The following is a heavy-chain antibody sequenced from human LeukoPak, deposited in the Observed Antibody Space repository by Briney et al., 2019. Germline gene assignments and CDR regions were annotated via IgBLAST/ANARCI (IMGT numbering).Heavy chain of an antibody. J-gene: IGHJ1*01. Sequence: SETLSLTCTVSGGSISSSSYYWGWIRQPPGKGLEWIGSIYYSGSTYYNPSLKSRVTISVDTSKNQFSLKLSSVTAADTAVYYCASGTLTYFTLFQHWGQGTLVTVSS. CDR1: GGSISSSSYY. V-gene: IGHV4-39*07. CDR2: IYYSGST. D-gene: IGHD2/OR15-2a*01. CDR3: ASGTLTYFTLFQH.